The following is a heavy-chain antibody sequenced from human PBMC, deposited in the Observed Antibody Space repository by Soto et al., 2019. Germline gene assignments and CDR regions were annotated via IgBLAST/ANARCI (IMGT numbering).Heavy chain of an antibody. Sequence: PGWSLRLSCAASGFTFSSYGMHGVRQAPGKGLEWVAVIWYDGSNKYYADSVKGRFTISRDNSKNTLYLQMNSLRAEDTAVYYCARMYYYDSSGSDAFDIWGQGTMVTVSS. D-gene: IGHD3-22*01. CDR3: ARMYYYDSSGSDAFDI. CDR1: GFTFSSYG. V-gene: IGHV3-33*01. CDR2: IWYDGSNK. J-gene: IGHJ3*02.